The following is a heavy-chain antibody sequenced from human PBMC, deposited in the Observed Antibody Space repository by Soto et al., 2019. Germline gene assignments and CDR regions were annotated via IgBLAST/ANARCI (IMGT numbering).Heavy chain of an antibody. CDR1: GGSISSSNW. V-gene: IGHV4-4*02. D-gene: IGHD6-13*01. CDR3: ARGERGYSSWLNYYYYGVDV. J-gene: IGHJ6*02. Sequence: SETLSLTCAVSGGSISSSNWWSWVRQPPGKGLEWIGEIYHSGSTNYNPSLKSRVTISVDKSKNQFSLKLSSVTAADTAVYYCARGERGYSSWLNYYYYGVDVWCQGTMLTVSS. CDR2: IYHSGST.